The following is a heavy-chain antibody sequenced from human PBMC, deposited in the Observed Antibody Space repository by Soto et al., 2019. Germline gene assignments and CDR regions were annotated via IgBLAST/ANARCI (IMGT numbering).Heavy chain of an antibody. CDR2: SRNKANSYST. V-gene: IGHV3-72*01. Sequence: PGGSLRLSCAASGFTFSDHYMDWVRQAPGKGLEWVGRSRNKANSYSTEYAASVKGRFTISRDESKHSLYLQMNRLKTEGTAVDDCARCSGSYTRGLDCWGQGTLVTVSS. J-gene: IGHJ4*02. D-gene: IGHD1-26*01. CDR1: GFTFSDHY. CDR3: ARCSGSYTRGLDC.